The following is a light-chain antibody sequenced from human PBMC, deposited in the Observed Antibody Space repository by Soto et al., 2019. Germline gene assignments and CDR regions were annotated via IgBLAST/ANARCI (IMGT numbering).Light chain of an antibody. V-gene: IGLV2-14*01. J-gene: IGLJ1*01. Sequence: QSALTQPASVSESPGQSITISCTGTSSDVGGYNYVAWYQQHPGKAPKILIYNDSNRTSGVSKRISGSKTSNTASLTFFGLQAEDEADHYCTSYTKRYTYAFETGTKVTAL. CDR2: NDS. CDR1: SSDVGGYNY. CDR3: TSYTKRYTYA.